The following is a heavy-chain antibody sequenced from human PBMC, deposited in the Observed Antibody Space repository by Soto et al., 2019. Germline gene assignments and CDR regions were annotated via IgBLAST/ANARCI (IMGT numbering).Heavy chain of an antibody. CDR1: GGSMSGYY. J-gene: IGHJ4*02. D-gene: IGHD6-6*01. CDR3: ARSIAVPSSHIDH. Sequence: NPSETLSLTCRVSGGSMSGYYWSWIRQAPGKGLEWIGYVYYTGSTNYNPSLQSRVTISVDTSNKQFSLSLRLVTAADTAVYFCARSIAVPSSHIDHWGQGIRVTVSS. V-gene: IGHV4-59*01. CDR2: VYYTGST.